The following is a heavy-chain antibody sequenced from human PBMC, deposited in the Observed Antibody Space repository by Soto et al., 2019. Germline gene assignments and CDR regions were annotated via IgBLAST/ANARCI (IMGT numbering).Heavy chain of an antibody. Sequence: QVKLQESGPGLVKPSETLSFTCTVSGGSISGYYWSWIRQPAGRGLEWIGRIYSSGSTNYNPSLKSRVTMSIDTSKKQFSLRLTSVTAADTAVYYCARTIVGVYSDNADTFDIWGQGTMGTVSS. D-gene: IGHD1-26*01. CDR2: IYSSGST. V-gene: IGHV4-4*07. CDR1: GGSISGYY. J-gene: IGHJ3*02. CDR3: ARTIVGVYSDNADTFDI.